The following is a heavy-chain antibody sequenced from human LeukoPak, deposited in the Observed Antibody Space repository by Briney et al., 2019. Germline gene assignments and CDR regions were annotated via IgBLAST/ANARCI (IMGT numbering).Heavy chain of an antibody. CDR3: ARHKGYSSGWYGFYFDY. Sequence: PSETLSLTCTVSGGSISSSSYYWGWIRQPPGRGLEWIGSIYYSGSTYYNPSLKSRVTISVDTSKNQFSLKLSSVTAADTAVYYCARHKGYSSGWYGFYFDYRGQGTLVTVSS. CDR2: IYYSGST. J-gene: IGHJ4*02. D-gene: IGHD6-19*01. CDR1: GGSISSSSYY. V-gene: IGHV4-39*01.